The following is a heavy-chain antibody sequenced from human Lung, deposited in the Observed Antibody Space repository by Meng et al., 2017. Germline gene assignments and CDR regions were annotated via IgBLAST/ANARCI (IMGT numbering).Heavy chain of an antibody. V-gene: IGHV4-34*01. J-gene: IGHJ4*02. D-gene: IGHD4-11*01. Sequence: GKLRRGGAGLLKPSETLSLTCVVSGGSFSDYYWSWIRQPPGKGLEWIGEINHSGSTNYNPSLESRATISVDTSQNNLSLKLSSVTAADSAVYYCARGPTTMAHDFDYWGQGTLVTVSS. CDR2: INHSGST. CDR1: GGSFSDYY. CDR3: ARGPTTMAHDFDY.